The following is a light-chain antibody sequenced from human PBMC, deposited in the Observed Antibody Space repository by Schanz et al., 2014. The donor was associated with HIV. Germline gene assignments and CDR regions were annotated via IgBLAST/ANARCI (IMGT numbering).Light chain of an antibody. Sequence: QSALTQPASVSGAPGQSITLSCTGTSSDIGGYNVVSWYQQHPDKAPKLIIYDVTTRPSGISSRFSGSKSGNTASLTVSGLQAEDEADYYCSSYTSSSTRPWVFGGGTKLTVL. CDR1: SSDIGGYNV. J-gene: IGLJ3*02. V-gene: IGLV2-14*03. CDR2: DVT. CDR3: SSYTSSSTRPWV.